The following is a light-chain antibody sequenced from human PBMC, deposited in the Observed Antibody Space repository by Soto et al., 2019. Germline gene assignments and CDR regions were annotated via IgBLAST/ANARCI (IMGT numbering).Light chain of an antibody. CDR2: DAS. J-gene: IGKJ2*01. CDR3: QQYGSSPFT. V-gene: IGKV3D-20*01. CDR1: QSVNSTY. Sequence: EIALTQSRATLSLSPGERATHSCGASQSVNSTYLAWYQQKPGRAPRLLIYDASSRATGIPDRFSGSGSGTDFTLTIRRLEPEDFAVYYCQQYGSSPFTFGQGTKLEIK.